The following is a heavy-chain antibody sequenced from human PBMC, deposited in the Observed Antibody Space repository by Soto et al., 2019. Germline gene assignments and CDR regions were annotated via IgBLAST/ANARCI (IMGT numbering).Heavy chain of an antibody. V-gene: IGHV3-23*01. CDR3: AKGTSNGGWFNALDY. D-gene: IGHD6-19*01. J-gene: IGHJ4*02. CDR1: GFTFVNYA. CDR2: LSGSGTST. Sequence: EVQLLESGGGLVQPGGSLRLSCAASGFTFVNYAMNWVRQAPGKGLEWVATLSGSGTSTYYADSVKGRFTISRDNSRNTLYLQMNSLRAEDTAVYYCAKGTSNGGWFNALDYWGQGTRVTVSS.